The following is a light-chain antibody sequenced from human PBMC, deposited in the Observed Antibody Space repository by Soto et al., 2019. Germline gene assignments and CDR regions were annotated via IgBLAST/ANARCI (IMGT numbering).Light chain of an antibody. J-gene: IGKJ5*01. Sequence: EIVIPQSQAPLSVYPGARGSLSCKGSQSVSSNLAWYQQKSGKAPRLLIYDASFRATGIPARFSGSGSWTGFTLTISSPEPEDFAVYYCQLCQQRSDWPPITLGQGTQLEIK. V-gene: IGKV3D-15*01. CDR3: QLCQQRSDWPPIT. CDR1: QSVSSN. CDR2: DAS.